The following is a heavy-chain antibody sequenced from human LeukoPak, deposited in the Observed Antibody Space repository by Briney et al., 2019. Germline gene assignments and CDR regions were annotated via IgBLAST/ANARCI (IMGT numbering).Heavy chain of an antibody. CDR2: ISSTGGTT. V-gene: IGHV3-23*01. Sequence: GGSLRLSCAASGITFSSYGMSWVRQAPGKGLEWVSSISSTGGTTYYADSVKGRFTISRDNSKNTLYLQMNSLRAEDTAVYYCAKEGLERWLQSVEYYFDYWGQGTLVTVSS. D-gene: IGHD5-24*01. J-gene: IGHJ4*02. CDR1: GITFSSYG. CDR3: AKEGLERWLQSVEYYFDY.